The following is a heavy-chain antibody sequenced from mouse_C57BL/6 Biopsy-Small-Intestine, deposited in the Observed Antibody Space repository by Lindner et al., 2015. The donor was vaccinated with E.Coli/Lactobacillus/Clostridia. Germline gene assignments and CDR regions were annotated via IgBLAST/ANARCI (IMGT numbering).Heavy chain of an antibody. CDR3: ARPFNYDDY. CDR1: GYSFTGYY. J-gene: IGHJ2*01. CDR2: INPSTGGT. Sequence: VQLQESGPELVKPGVSVKISCKASGYSFTGYYMHWVKQSPEKSLEWIGEINPSTGGTTYNQKFKAKATLTVDKSSSTAYMQLKSLTSEDSAVYFCARPFNYDDYWGQGTTLIVSS. V-gene: IGHV1-42*01.